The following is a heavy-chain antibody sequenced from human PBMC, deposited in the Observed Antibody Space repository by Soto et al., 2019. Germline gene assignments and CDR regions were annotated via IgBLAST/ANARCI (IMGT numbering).Heavy chain of an antibody. CDR1: GGTFSSYA. V-gene: IGHV1-69*01. D-gene: IGHD1-1*01. CDR3: AGDHLWNHVFFYYGMDV. Sequence: QVQLVQSGAEVKKPGSSVKVSCKASGGTFSSYAISWVRQAPGQGLEWMGGIIPIFGTANYAQKFQGRVTIAAQESTRTAYMELSSLRSEDTAVYYCAGDHLWNHVFFYYGMDVWGQGTTVTVSS. CDR2: IIPIFGTA. J-gene: IGHJ6*02.